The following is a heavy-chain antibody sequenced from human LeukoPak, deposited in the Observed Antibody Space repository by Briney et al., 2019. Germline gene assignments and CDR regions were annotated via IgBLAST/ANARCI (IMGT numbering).Heavy chain of an antibody. CDR2: IYYSGST. V-gene: IGHV4-31*03. Sequence: SQTLSLTCTVSGASISSDGYYWSWIRQDPGKGLEWIRYIYYSGSTYYNPSLKSRVTISVDTSKNQFSLKLSSVTAADTAVYYCARGVVATIRGVYYFDYWGQGTLVTVSS. CDR1: GASISSDGYY. J-gene: IGHJ4*02. D-gene: IGHD5-12*01. CDR3: ARGVVATIRGVYYFDY.